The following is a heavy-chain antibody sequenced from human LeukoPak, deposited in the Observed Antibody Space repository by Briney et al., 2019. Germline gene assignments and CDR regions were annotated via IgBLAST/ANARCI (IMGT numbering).Heavy chain of an antibody. Sequence: SGGSLRLSCAASGFTFCSYWMHWVRQPPGKGLVWVSRINIDGSSVIYADSVKGRFTISRDNAKNTLYLQMNSLRAEDTAIYYCASYNSGALDSWGQGTLVTVSS. CDR1: GFTFCSYW. CDR3: ASYNSGALDS. D-gene: IGHD1-20*01. CDR2: INIDGSSV. V-gene: IGHV3-74*01. J-gene: IGHJ4*02.